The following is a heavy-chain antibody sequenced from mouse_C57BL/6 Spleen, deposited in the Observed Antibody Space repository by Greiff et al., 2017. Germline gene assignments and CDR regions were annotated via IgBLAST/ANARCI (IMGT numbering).Heavy chain of an antibody. D-gene: IGHD2-4*01. CDR2: IDPEDGET. CDR1: GFNIKDYY. V-gene: IGHV14-2*01. CDR3: ARETPGSYDYYDWFAY. Sequence: VQLQQSGAELVKPGASVKLSCTASGFNIKDYYMHWVKQRTEQGLEWIGRIDPEDGETKSAPKFPGKATITADTSSNTAYLQLSSLTSEDTAVYYCARETPGSYDYYDWFAYWGQGTLVTVSA. J-gene: IGHJ3*01.